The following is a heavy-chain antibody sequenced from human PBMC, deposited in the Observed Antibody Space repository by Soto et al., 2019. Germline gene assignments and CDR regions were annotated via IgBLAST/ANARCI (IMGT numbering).Heavy chain of an antibody. V-gene: IGHV4-39*01. D-gene: IGHD3-3*01. CDR1: GDSIGSTSYY. CDR3: ARPSSGSFFEFDY. CDR2: FYYSGGT. J-gene: IGHJ4*02. Sequence: SETLSLTCSVSGDSIGSTSYYWGWIRQPPGKGLEWIGNFYYSGGTYYNPSLQSRVTISVDTSKNQFSLRLSSVTAADTAVYFCARPSSGSFFEFDYWGLGILVTVS.